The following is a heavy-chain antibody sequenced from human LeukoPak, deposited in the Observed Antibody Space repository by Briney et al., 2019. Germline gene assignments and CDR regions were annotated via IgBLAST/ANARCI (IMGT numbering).Heavy chain of an antibody. CDR3: ARSAFGRYDWNFDY. Sequence: ASVKVSCKASGYTFTSYGIRWERQAPGQGLEWMGWISAYNGNTDYAQKFQGRVTMTTDTSTSTAHMELRSLRSDDTAVYYCARSAFGRYDWNFDYWGQGTLVTVSS. D-gene: IGHD5-12*01. CDR2: ISAYNGNT. J-gene: IGHJ4*02. CDR1: GYTFTSYG. V-gene: IGHV1-18*01.